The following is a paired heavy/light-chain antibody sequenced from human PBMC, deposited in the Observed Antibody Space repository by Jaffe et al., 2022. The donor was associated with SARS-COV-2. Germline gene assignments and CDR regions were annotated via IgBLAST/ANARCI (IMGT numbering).Heavy chain of an antibody. CDR1: GYTFTNNA. Sequence: QVQLVQSGAEVKKPGASVKVSCKASGYTFTNNAIHWVRQAPGQRFEWMGWINVGKGNTKYSDNFQGRVTISRDTSANTVYLELNSLRSEDTAVYYCGRAYMVRGSEVYDPWGQGTLVTVSS. CDR2: INVGKGNT. V-gene: IGHV1-3*01. CDR3: GRAYMVRGSEVYDP. J-gene: IGHJ5*02. D-gene: IGHD3-10*01.
Light chain of an antibody. CDR2: AAS. V-gene: IGKV1-39*01. J-gene: IGKJ5*01. Sequence: DIQITQSPSSLSASVGDRVIITCRASQTISWHLNWYQQKPRKAPELLVSAASSLQSGVPSRFSGGGSGTDFTLTISSLRPEDFATYFCQQSYSAPWTFGQGTRLDTK. CDR1: QTISWH. CDR3: QQSYSAPWT.